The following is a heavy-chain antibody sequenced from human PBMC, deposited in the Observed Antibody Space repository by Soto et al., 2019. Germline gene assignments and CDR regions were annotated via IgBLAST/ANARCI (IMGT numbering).Heavy chain of an antibody. CDR3: AKTPRPGDFQFDP. D-gene: IGHD2-21*02. CDR2: ISYDGSNK. Sequence: QVQLVESGGGVVQPGRSLRLSCAASGFTFSSYGMHWVRQAPGKGLEWVAVISYDGSNKYYADSVKGRFTISRDNSKNTLYLQMNRLRAEDTAVYYCAKTPRPGDFQFDPWGQGTLVTVSS. V-gene: IGHV3-30*18. J-gene: IGHJ5*02. CDR1: GFTFSSYG.